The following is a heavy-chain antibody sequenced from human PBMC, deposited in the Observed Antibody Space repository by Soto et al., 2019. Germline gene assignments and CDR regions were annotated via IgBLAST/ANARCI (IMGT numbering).Heavy chain of an antibody. J-gene: IGHJ5*02. CDR2: INPNSGGT. CDR1: GYTFTGYY. V-gene: IGHV1-2*02. CDR3: ARDQEEDGNNWFDP. Sequence: ASVKVSCKASGYTFTGYYMLWVRQAPGQGLEWMGWINPNSGGTNYAQKFQGRVTMTRDTSISTAYMELSRLRSDDTAVYYCARDQEEDGNNWFDPWGQGTLVTVSS.